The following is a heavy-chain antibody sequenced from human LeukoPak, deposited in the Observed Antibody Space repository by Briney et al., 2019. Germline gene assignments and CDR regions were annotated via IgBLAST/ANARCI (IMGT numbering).Heavy chain of an antibody. CDR3: ARDAWSSGFFDY. CDR2: IYYSGST. Sequence: SETLSLTCTVSGGSISSHYWSWIRQPPGKGLEWIGYIYYSGSTNYNPSLKSRVTISVDTSKNQFSLKLSSVTAADTAVYYCARDAWSSGFFDYWGQGTLVTVSS. CDR1: GGSISSHY. V-gene: IGHV4-59*11. D-gene: IGHD3-22*01. J-gene: IGHJ4*02.